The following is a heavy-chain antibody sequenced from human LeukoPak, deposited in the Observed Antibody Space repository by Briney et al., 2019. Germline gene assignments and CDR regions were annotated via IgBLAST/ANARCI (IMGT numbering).Heavy chain of an antibody. J-gene: IGHJ6*02. V-gene: IGHV3-30*04. CDR1: GFTISSYA. D-gene: IGHD3-9*01. CDR3: ASPRYSWYYDILTGYWGSYYYYGMDV. CDR2: ISYDGSNK. Sequence: GRSLRLSCAASGFTISSYAMHWVRQTPGKGLEWVAVISYDGSNKYDADSVKGRFTISRDNSKNTLYLQMNSLRAEDTAVYYCASPRYSWYYDILTGYWGSYYYYGMDVWGQGTTVTVSS.